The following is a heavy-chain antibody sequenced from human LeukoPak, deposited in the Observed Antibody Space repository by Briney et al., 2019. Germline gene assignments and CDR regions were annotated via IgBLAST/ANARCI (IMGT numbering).Heavy chain of an antibody. J-gene: IGHJ4*02. CDR1: GFTFSHYG. Sequence: GGSLRLSCAASGFTFSHYGVHWVRQAPGKGLEWVSSISSSSSYIYYADSVKGRFTISRDNAKNSLYLQMNSLRAEDTAVYYCARVPQGFMTTAPSDYWGQGTLVTVSS. CDR2: ISSSSSYI. D-gene: IGHD4-17*01. V-gene: IGHV3-21*01. CDR3: ARVPQGFMTTAPSDY.